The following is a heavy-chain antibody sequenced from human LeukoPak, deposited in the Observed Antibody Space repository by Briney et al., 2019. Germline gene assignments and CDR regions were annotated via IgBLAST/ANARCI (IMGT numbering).Heavy chain of an antibody. Sequence: GGSLRLSCAASGFTFSSYEMNWVRQAPGKGLEWVSYISSSSDYIYYADSVKGRFTISRDNSKNSLYLQMNSLRAEDTAVYYCARGGSSGWYYAFDIWGQGTMVTVSS. V-gene: IGHV3-21*05. D-gene: IGHD6-19*01. CDR2: ISSSSDYI. CDR1: GFTFSSYE. J-gene: IGHJ3*02. CDR3: ARGGSSGWYYAFDI.